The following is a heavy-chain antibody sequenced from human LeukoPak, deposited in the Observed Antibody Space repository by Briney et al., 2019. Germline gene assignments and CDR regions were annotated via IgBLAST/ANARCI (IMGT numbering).Heavy chain of an antibody. CDR3: ARDGGLGRTFDY. Sequence: GGSLRLSCAASGFTFSSYEMNWVRQAPGKGLEWVSYISNSSSTRYYADSVKGRFTISRDSAKNSLFLQMNSLRDEDTAVYYCARDGGLGRTFDYWGQGTLVTVSS. J-gene: IGHJ4*02. CDR2: ISNSSSTR. CDR1: GFTFSSYE. V-gene: IGHV3-48*02. D-gene: IGHD3-10*01.